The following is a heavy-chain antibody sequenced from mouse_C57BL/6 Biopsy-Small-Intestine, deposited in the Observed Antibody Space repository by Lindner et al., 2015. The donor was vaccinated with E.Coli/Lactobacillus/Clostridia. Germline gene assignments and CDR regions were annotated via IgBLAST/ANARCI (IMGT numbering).Heavy chain of an antibody. V-gene: IGHV1-9*01. J-gene: IGHJ2*01. D-gene: IGHD1-1*01. CDR2: FYLEVVVT. CDR1: GYTFTGYW. CDR3: ARRRGSSPFDF. Sequence: VQLQESGAELMKPGASVKLSCKATGYTFTGYWIEWVKQRPGHGLEWIGRFYLEVVVTNYNEKFKGKATFTADSSSNTAYMQLNSLTTEDSAIYYCARRRGSSPFDFWGQGTTLTVSS.